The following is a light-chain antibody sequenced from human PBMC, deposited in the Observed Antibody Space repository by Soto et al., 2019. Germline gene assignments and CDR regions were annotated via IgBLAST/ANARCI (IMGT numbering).Light chain of an antibody. CDR2: EVN. J-gene: IGLJ3*02. Sequence: QSVLTQPPSASGSPGQSVTISCTGTSSDVGDYNYVSWYQQLPGKAPKLIIYEVNKRPSGVPDRFSGSKSGNTASLTVSGLQAEDEADYYCSSYAGSNTFLFGGGTKVTVL. CDR1: SSDVGDYNY. V-gene: IGLV2-8*01. CDR3: SSYAGSNTFL.